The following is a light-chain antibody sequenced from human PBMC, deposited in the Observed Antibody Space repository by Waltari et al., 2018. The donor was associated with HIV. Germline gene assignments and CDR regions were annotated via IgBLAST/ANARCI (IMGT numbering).Light chain of an antibody. CDR2: KAS. J-gene: IGKJ1*01. CDR3: QQYNSYWRT. V-gene: IGKV1-5*03. Sequence: DIQMTQSPSTLSASVGDRVTINCRPSQSISSWLAWYQQKPGKAPKLLIYKASSLESGVPSRFSGSGSGTEFTLTISSLQPDDFATYYCQQYNSYWRTFGQGTKVEIK. CDR1: QSISSW.